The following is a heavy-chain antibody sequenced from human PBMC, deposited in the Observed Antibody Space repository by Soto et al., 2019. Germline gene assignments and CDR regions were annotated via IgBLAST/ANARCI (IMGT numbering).Heavy chain of an antibody. CDR1: GFTFSSYD. V-gene: IGHV3-13*04. CDR2: IGTAGDT. Sequence: EVQLVESGGGLVQPGGSLRLSCAASGFTFSSYDMHWVRQATGKGLEWVSAIGTAGDTYYPGSVKGRFTISRENAKNSLYLQMNRLGAGDTAVFFCARAIDHDILTGYPAPPDYWGQGTLVTVSS. D-gene: IGHD3-9*01. J-gene: IGHJ4*02. CDR3: ARAIDHDILTGYPAPPDY.